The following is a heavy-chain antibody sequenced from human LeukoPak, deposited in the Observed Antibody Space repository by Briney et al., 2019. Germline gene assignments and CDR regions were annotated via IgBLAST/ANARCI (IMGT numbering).Heavy chain of an antibody. CDR3: ARHKTDYYDAFDI. CDR1: GGSISSSSYY. V-gene: IGHV4-39*01. Sequence: SETPSLTCTVSGGSISSSSYYWGWIRQPPGKGLEWIGSLSYSGSTYNNPSLKSRVTISVDTSKNQFSLRLSSVTAADTAVYYCARHKTDYYDAFDIWGQGTMVTVSS. CDR2: LSYSGST. D-gene: IGHD3-10*01. J-gene: IGHJ3*02.